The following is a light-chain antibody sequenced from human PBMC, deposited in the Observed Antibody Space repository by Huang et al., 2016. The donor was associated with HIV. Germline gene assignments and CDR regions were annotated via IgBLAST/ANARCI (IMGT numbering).Light chain of an antibody. CDR1: RSVLYSSKNKNY. J-gene: IGKJ4*01. CDR3: QQYYSIPLT. V-gene: IGKV4-1*01. CDR2: WAS. Sequence: DIVMTQSPDYLAVSLGERATIDCKSSRSVLYSSKNKNYIAWYQQKPVQHRKLLIHWASARKSGVPDRFRGSGSGTDFTLTISSLRAEEVAVYCCQQYYSIPLTFGGETKVEIK.